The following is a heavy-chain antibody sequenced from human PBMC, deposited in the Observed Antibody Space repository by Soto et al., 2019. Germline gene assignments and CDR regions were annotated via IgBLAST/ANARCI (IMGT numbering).Heavy chain of an antibody. D-gene: IGHD6-13*01. CDR2: ISGSGGST. J-gene: IGHJ2*01. Sequence: GGSLRLSCAASGFTISSYAMSWVRQAPGKGLEWVSAISGSGGSTYYADSVKGRFTISRDNSKNTLYLQMNSLRAEDTAVYYCAKDWAAGTVWYFDLWGRGTLVTVSS. V-gene: IGHV3-23*01. CDR3: AKDWAAGTVWYFDL. CDR1: GFTISSYA.